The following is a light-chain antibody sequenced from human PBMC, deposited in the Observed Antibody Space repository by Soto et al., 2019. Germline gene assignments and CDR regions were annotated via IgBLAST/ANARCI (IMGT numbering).Light chain of an antibody. V-gene: IGKV3-20*01. CDR2: GAS. Sequence: ETVLTQSPGTLSLSPGERATLSCRASQSVSSNSLAWFQQKSGQAPRLLIYGASSRATGIPDRFSASGSGTDFTLTISRLEPEDFAVYYCQQYGSYPRTFGQGTKVEIK. CDR3: QQYGSYPRT. J-gene: IGKJ1*01. CDR1: QSVSSNS.